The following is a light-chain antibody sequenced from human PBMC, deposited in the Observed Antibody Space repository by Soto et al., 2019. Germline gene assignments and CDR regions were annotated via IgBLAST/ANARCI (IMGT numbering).Light chain of an antibody. Sequence: QSVLTQPPSLSGAAWQRVTISCSGSDSNIGRYSVNWYQHFPGTAPKIVIYSDDYRPSGVPDRFSGSKSGTSASLAISGLQSDDEADYYCAVWDDNVNGPLFGGGTQLTVL. CDR3: AVWDDNVNGPL. CDR2: SDD. J-gene: IGLJ3*02. CDR1: DSNIGRYS. V-gene: IGLV1-44*01.